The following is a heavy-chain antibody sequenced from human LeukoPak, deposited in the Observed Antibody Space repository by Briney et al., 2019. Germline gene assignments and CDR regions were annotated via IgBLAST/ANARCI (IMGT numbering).Heavy chain of an antibody. V-gene: IGHV4-34*01. CDR1: GGSFSGYY. Sequence: SETLSLTCAVYGGSFSGYYWSWIRQPPGKGLEWIGEINHSGSTNYNPSLKSRVTISVDTSKNQFSLKLSSVTAADTAVYYCARDHVKTIFGVVIIQDNAFDIWGQGTMVTVSS. CDR2: INHSGST. D-gene: IGHD3-3*01. J-gene: IGHJ3*02. CDR3: ARDHVKTIFGVVIIQDNAFDI.